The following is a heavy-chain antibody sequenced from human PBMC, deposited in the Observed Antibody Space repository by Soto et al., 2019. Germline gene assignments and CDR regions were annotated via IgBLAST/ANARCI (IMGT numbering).Heavy chain of an antibody. CDR3: ARESEDLTSNFDY. CDR1: AFTFTRYS. CDR2: ISSTTNYI. V-gene: IGHV3-21*01. J-gene: IGHJ4*02. Sequence: PGGSLRLSCAASAFTFTRYSMNWVRQAPGKGLEWVSSISSTTNYIYYADSMNGRFTVSRDNAKKSVYPEMNSLSAEDTAVYYCARESEDLTSNFDYWGQGTLVTVSS.